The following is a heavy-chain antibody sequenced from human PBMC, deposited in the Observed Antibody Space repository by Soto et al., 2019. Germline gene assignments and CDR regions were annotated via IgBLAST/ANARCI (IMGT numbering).Heavy chain of an antibody. CDR2: ISSSGINT. CDR3: AKGGRQWLVTSDFNY. CDR1: GFTFGNYA. Sequence: GGSLRLSCSASGFTFGNYAMHWVRRAPGKGLEYVSGISSSGINTDYAKSAKGRFTISRDSSKNTVSLEMTSLRAEDTAVYYCAKGGRQWLVTSDFNYWGQGALVTVSS. J-gene: IGHJ4*02. V-gene: IGHV3-64*01. D-gene: IGHD6-19*01.